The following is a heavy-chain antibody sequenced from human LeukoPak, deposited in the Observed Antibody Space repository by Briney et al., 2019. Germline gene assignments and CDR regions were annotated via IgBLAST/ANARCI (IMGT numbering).Heavy chain of an antibody. V-gene: IGHV3-30*18. D-gene: IGHD6-13*01. CDR1: GFDFSSYG. CDR2: ISYDGSAK. J-gene: IGHJ5*02. CDR3: AKIGSAGTLLYWFDP. Sequence: GGSLRLSCAASGFDFSSYGMHWVRQAPGKGLEWVGVISYDGSAKFYAESVEGRFTISRDNSKNTLYLQMNSLRAEDTAVYYCAKIGSAGTLLYWFDPWGQGTLVTVSS.